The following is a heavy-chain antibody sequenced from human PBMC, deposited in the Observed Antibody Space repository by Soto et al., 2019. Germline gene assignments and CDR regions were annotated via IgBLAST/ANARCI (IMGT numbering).Heavy chain of an antibody. J-gene: IGHJ6*02. CDR2: IYYSGST. V-gene: IGHV4-39*01. Sequence: PWETLSLTCTVSGGSISSSSYYWGWIRQPPGKGLEWIGSIYYSGSTYYNPSLKSRVTISVDTSKNQFSLKLSSVTAADTAVYYCARVPKLRFLEWLTLGYYGMDVWGQGTTVTVSS. CDR3: ARVPKLRFLEWLTLGYYGMDV. CDR1: GGSISSSSYY. D-gene: IGHD3-3*01.